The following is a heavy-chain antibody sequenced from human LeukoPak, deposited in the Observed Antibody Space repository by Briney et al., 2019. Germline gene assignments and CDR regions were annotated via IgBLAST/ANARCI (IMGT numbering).Heavy chain of an antibody. D-gene: IGHD6-13*01. J-gene: IGHJ5*02. V-gene: IGHV1-69*13. CDR1: GGTFSSYA. Sequence: SVTVSFTASGGTFSSYAISWVRQAPGQGLEWMGGIIPIFGTANYAQKFQGRVTIAADESTSTAYMELSSLRSEDTAVYYCARGREAAAGTGNWFDPWGQGTLVTVSA. CDR3: ARGREAAAGTGNWFDP. CDR2: IIPIFGTA.